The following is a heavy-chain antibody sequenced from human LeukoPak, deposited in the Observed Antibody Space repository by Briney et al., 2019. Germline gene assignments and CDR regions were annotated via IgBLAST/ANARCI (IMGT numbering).Heavy chain of an antibody. CDR2: INGDGSKT. Sequence: PGGSLRLSCAASGFTFSSYAMSWVRQAPGKGLLWVSRINGDGSKTTYADSVKGRFTISRDNVKNMVYLHMNSLRVDDAAVYYCICDSVGRSGGDHWGQGTPVTVSS. CDR3: ICDSVGRSGGDH. J-gene: IGHJ4*02. D-gene: IGHD5/OR15-5a*01. V-gene: IGHV3-23*01. CDR1: GFTFSSYA.